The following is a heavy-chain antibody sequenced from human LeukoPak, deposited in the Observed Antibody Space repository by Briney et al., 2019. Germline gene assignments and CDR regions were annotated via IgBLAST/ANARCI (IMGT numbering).Heavy chain of an antibody. CDR1: GFTFRSYW. V-gene: IGHV3-7*03. CDR3: ARGQGIAANYYTDV. Sequence: GGSLRLSCAAYGFTFRSYWMSWVRQAPGKGLEWLASIKQDASEKDYVDSVKGRFTISGDSAKNSVYLQMNSLRAEDTAIYYCARGQGIAANYYTDVWGKGTTVTVSS. J-gene: IGHJ6*03. D-gene: IGHD6-6*01. CDR2: IKQDASEK.